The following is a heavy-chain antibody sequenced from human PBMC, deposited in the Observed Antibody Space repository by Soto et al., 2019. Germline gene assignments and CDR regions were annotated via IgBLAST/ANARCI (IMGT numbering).Heavy chain of an antibody. CDR1: GGSISSSSYY. D-gene: IGHD6-19*01. V-gene: IGHV4-39*01. Sequence: QLQLQESGPGLVKPSETLSLTCTVSGGSISSSSYYWGWIRQPPGKGLEWIGSIYYSGSTYYNPSLKSRVTISVDTSKNQFSLKLSSVTAADTAVYYCARHTKHSSGWSRLGQGGMDVWGQGTTVTVSS. CDR2: IYYSGST. J-gene: IGHJ6*02. CDR3: ARHTKHSSGWSRLGQGGMDV.